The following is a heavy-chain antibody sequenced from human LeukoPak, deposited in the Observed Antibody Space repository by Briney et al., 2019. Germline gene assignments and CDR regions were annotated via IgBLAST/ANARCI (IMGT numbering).Heavy chain of an antibody. V-gene: IGHV4-59*01. CDR1: GGSISSYY. CDR2: IYYSGST. Sequence: PSETLSLTCTVSGGSISSYYWSWIRQPPGKGLEWIGYIYYSGSTNYNPSLKSRVTISVDTPKNQFSLKLSSVTAADTAVYYCARYPPNFWSGFYFDYWGQGTLVTVSS. CDR3: ARYPPNFWSGFYFDY. J-gene: IGHJ4*02. D-gene: IGHD3-3*01.